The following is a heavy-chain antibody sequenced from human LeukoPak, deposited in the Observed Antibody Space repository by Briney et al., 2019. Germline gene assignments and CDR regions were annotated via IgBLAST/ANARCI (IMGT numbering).Heavy chain of an antibody. CDR2: IYTSGST. Sequence: SETLSLTCTVSGGSISSGSYYWSWIRQPAGKGLEWIGRIYTSGSTNYNPSLKSRVTISVDKSKNQFSLKLSSVTAADTAVYYCAREWLAYYFDYWGRGTLVTVSS. CDR3: AREWLAYYFDY. V-gene: IGHV4-61*02. D-gene: IGHD6-19*01. CDR1: GGSISSGSYY. J-gene: IGHJ4*02.